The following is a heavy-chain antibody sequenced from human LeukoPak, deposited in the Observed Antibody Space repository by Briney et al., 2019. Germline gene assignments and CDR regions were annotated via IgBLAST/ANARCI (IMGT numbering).Heavy chain of an antibody. V-gene: IGHV3-7*01. J-gene: IGHJ4*02. CDR1: GFTFSSYW. CDR3: AREMEYYDFWSGYGTFDY. Sequence: PGGSLRLSCAASGFTFSSYWMSWVRQAPGKGLEWVANIKQDGSEKYYVDSVKGRFTSSRDNAKNSLYLKMNSLRAEDTAVYYCAREMEYYDFWSGYGTFDYWGQGTLVTVSS. CDR2: IKQDGSEK. D-gene: IGHD3-3*01.